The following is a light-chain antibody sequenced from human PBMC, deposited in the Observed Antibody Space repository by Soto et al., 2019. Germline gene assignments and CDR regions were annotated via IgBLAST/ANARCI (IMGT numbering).Light chain of an antibody. CDR2: GAD. CDR3: QQYGSSPRYT. J-gene: IGKJ2*01. Sequence: EIVLTQFPDTLSLSPGERATLSCRASQSVRNSYLAWYQQRPGQAPRLLIYGADSRATGSPDRFSGSGSDTDFTLTISRLEPEDFAVYYCQQYGSSPRYTFGQGTKLEI. V-gene: IGKV3-20*01. CDR1: QSVRNSY.